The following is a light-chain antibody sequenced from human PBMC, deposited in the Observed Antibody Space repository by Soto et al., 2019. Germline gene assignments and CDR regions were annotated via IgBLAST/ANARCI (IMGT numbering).Light chain of an antibody. Sequence: QSVRTQPPSVSGAPGQRVTISCTGSSSNIGAGYDVHWYQQLPGRAPKLLIYANNNRPSGVPDRFSGSRSGTSASLAINGLQAEDEADYSCQSYDSSLSGFYVFGTGTKATDL. CDR2: ANN. CDR3: QSYDSSLSGFYV. J-gene: IGLJ1*01. CDR1: SSNIGAGYD. V-gene: IGLV1-40*01.